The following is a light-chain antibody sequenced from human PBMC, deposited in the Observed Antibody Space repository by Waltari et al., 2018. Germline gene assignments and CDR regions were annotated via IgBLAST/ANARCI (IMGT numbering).Light chain of an antibody. CDR3: CSYAGGSAFV. J-gene: IGLJ1*01. CDR1: SSDVGCYNL. V-gene: IGLV2-23*02. Sequence: QSALTQPASVSGSPGQSITISCTATSSDVGCYNLASWYQHRPGKAPKLIIYGVSKRPSGVSNRFSGSKYGNTASLTISGLRTEDEADYYCCSYAGGSAFVFGTGTKITVL. CDR2: GVS.